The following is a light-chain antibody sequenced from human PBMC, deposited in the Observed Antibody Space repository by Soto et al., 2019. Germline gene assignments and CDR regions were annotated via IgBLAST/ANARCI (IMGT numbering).Light chain of an antibody. V-gene: IGKV3-20*01. J-gene: IGKJ1*01. CDR1: QSVSSSY. CDR3: QQYGNSPQT. CDR2: GAS. Sequence: EIVLTQSPGPLSFSPGERATPSCKASQSVSSSYLAWYQQKPGQAPRLLIYGASSRATGIPDRFSGSGSGTDFTLTISRLEPEDFAVYYCQQYGNSPQTFGQGTKVDIK.